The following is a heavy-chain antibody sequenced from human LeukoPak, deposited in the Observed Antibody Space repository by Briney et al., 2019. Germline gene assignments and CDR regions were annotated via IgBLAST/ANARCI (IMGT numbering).Heavy chain of an antibody. Sequence: PGGSLRLSCAASGFTFSSYEMNWVRQAPGKGLEWVAYISSSGSTIYYADSVKGRFTISRDNAKNSLYLQVNSLRAEDTAVYYCAREIRYCSGSKRYLFDYWGQGTLVTVSS. J-gene: IGHJ4*02. CDR1: GFTFSSYE. CDR3: AREIRYCSGSKRYLFDY. V-gene: IGHV3-48*03. CDR2: ISSSGSTI. D-gene: IGHD2-15*01.